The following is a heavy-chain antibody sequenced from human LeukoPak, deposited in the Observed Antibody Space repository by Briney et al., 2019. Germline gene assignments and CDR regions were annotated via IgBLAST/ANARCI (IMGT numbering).Heavy chain of an antibody. V-gene: IGHV3-23*01. CDR1: GFTFSSYA. Sequence: GGSLRLSCAATGFTFSSYAMSWVRQAPGKGLEWVSGISGSGGRTFYADSVTGRFSISKDNSKNTMYQQKNSLRAEDTAVYFCARMNFYTAGWYRGAFDIWGQGTMVTVSS. CDR3: ARMNFYTAGWYRGAFDI. D-gene: IGHD6-19*01. J-gene: IGHJ3*02. CDR2: ISGSGGRT.